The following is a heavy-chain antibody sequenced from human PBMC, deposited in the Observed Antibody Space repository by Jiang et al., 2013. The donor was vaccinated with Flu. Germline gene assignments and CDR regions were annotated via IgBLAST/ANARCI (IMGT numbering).Heavy chain of an antibody. CDR2: ISSSSSYI. J-gene: IGHJ3*02. Sequence: GGGLVKPGGSLRLSCAASGFTFSSYSMNWVRQAPGKGLEWVSSISSSSSYIYYADSVKGRFTISRDNAKNSLYLQMNSLRAEDTAVYYCARAPNIALEAFDIWGQGTMVTVSS. V-gene: IGHV3-21*01. CDR3: ARAPNIALEAFDI. CDR1: GFTFSSYS. D-gene: IGHD5-12*01.